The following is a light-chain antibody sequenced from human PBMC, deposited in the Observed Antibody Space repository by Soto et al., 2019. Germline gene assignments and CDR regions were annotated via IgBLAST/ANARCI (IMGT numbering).Light chain of an antibody. V-gene: IGKV3-15*01. CDR2: AAS. Sequence: EIVMTQSPGTLSVSPGERATLSCRASQGIGTNLAWYQQRPGQAPRLLIYAASSRATDIPARFTGRGSGTEFTLTISRLEPEDFAVYYCQQYGKSAMFTFGQGTKLEIK. J-gene: IGKJ2*01. CDR1: QGIGTN. CDR3: QQYGKSAMFT.